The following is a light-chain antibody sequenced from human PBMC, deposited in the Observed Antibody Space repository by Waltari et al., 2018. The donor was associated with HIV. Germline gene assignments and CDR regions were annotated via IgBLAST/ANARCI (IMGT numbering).Light chain of an antibody. CDR3: QQYGSSPSWT. Sequence: DIVLTQSPGTLSLSPGERATLSCRASQSVSSNYLAWYQQKPGQALRLLIYGASSRASGIPDRFGVSGSGTDFTLTISRLEPEDFAVYYCQQYGSSPSWTFGQGTKVEIK. CDR1: QSVSSNY. V-gene: IGKV3-20*01. CDR2: GAS. J-gene: IGKJ1*01.